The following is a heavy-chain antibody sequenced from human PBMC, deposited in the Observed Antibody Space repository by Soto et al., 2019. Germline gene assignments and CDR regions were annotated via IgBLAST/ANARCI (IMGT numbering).Heavy chain of an antibody. V-gene: IGHV4-30-4*01. D-gene: IGHD5-18*01. CDR1: GGSISSGDYY. J-gene: IGHJ4*02. CDR2: IYYSGST. Sequence: LCLTCTVSGGSISSGDYYWSWSRQPPGKGLEWIGYIYYSGSTYYNPSLKSRVTISVDTSKNQFSLKLSSVTAADTAVYYCARDRRVTKAPYYFDYWGQGTLVTVSS. CDR3: ARDRRVTKAPYYFDY.